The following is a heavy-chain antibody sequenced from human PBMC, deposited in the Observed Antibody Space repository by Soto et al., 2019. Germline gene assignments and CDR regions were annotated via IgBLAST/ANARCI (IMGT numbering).Heavy chain of an antibody. CDR3: ARDYNDLG. CDR2: ISTDGGDT. CDR1: GFTFSNYW. Sequence: EVQLVESGGALVQPGGSLRLSCAASGFTFSNYWMQWVRQGPGKGLVWVSGISTDGGDTRYADFVNGRFTISRDNAKNLEYVKMNSLRVEETAVYYCARDYNDLGWGHGTLVTVCS. D-gene: IGHD1-1*01. V-gene: IGHV3-74*01. J-gene: IGHJ4*01.